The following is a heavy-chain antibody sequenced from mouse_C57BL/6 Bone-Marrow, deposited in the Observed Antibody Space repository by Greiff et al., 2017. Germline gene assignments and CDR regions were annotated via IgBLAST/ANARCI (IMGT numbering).Heavy chain of an antibody. CDR3: TRLTGMGLAF. Sequence: QVQLQQSGAELVRPGASVTLSCKASGYTFTDYEMHWVKQTPVHGLEWIGAIDPETGGTAYNQKFKGKAILTADKSSSTAYMELRSLTSEDSAVYYCTRLTGMGLAFWGQGTLVTVSA. D-gene: IGHD4-1*01. V-gene: IGHV1-15*01. CDR2: IDPETGGT. J-gene: IGHJ3*01. CDR1: GYTFTDYE.